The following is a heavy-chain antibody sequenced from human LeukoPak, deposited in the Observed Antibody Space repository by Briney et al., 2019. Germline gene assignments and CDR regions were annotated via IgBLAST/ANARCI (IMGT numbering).Heavy chain of an antibody. CDR3: ARNATAYSSSWPPAYYYYGMDV. CDR2: IYYSGST. V-gene: IGHV4-39*01. D-gene: IGHD6-13*01. CDR1: GGSISSSSYY. Sequence: SETLSLTCTVSGGSISSSSYYWGWIRQPPGKGLEWIGSIYYSGSTYYNPSLKSRVTISVDTSKNQFSLKLSSVTAADTAVYYCARNATAYSSSWPPAYYYYGMDVWGQGTTVTVSS. J-gene: IGHJ6*02.